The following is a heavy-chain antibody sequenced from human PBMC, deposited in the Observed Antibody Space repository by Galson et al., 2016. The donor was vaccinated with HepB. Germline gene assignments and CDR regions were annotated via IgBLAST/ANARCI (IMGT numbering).Heavy chain of an antibody. D-gene: IGHD2-15*01. CDR2: IHRDGHT. CDR1: GFNVSDTY. CDR3: ARGLHCTGGRCYFGPWFDA. V-gene: IGHV3-53*03. Sequence: SLRLSCAASGFNVSDTYMTWLRQPPGKGLEWVSVIHRDGHTYLAASVKGRFSISRDNLKNTVDLQMNRLRAEDTAVYYCARGLHCTGGRCYFGPWFDAWGQGSLVTVSS. J-gene: IGHJ5*02.